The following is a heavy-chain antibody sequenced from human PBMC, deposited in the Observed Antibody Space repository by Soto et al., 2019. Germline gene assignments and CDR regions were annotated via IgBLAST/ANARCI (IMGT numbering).Heavy chain of an antibody. CDR3: ARAGSDYGHNWFDP. CDR2: ISYDGSNK. J-gene: IGHJ5*02. V-gene: IGHV3-30-3*01. D-gene: IGHD4-17*01. CDR1: GFTFSSYA. Sequence: QVQLVESGGGVVQPGRSLRLSCAASGFTFSSYAMHWVRQAPGKGLEWVAVISYDGSNKYYADSVKGRFTISRDNSKNPLYLQMNSLRAEDTAVYYCARAGSDYGHNWFDPWGQGTLVNVSS.